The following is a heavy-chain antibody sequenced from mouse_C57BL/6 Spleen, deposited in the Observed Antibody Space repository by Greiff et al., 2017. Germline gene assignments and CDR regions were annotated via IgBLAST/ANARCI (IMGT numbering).Heavy chain of an antibody. Sequence: VQRVESGAELVKPGASVKISCKASGYAFSSYWMNWVKQRPGTGLEWIGQIYPGDGDTNYNGKLKGKATLTADKSSSTAYMQLSSLTSEDSAVYFCARSRTDYDGYPWFAYWGQGTLVTVSA. CDR2: IYPGDGDT. V-gene: IGHV1-80*01. J-gene: IGHJ3*01. CDR1: GYAFSSYW. D-gene: IGHD2-3*01. CDR3: ARSRTDYDGYPWFAY.